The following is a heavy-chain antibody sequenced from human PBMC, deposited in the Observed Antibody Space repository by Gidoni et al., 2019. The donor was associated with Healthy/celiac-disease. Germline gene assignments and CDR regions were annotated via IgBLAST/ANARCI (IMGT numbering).Heavy chain of an antibody. J-gene: IGHJ5*02. CDR1: GGSISSSSYY. Sequence: QLQLQESGPGLVKPSETLSLTCTVSGGSISSSSYYWGWIRQPPGKGLEWIGSIYYSGSTYYNPSLKSRVTISVDTSKNQFSLKLSSVTAADTAVYYCARDRVGATRVDWFDPWGQGTLVTVSS. CDR2: IYYSGST. D-gene: IGHD1-26*01. CDR3: ARDRVGATRVDWFDP. V-gene: IGHV4-39*07.